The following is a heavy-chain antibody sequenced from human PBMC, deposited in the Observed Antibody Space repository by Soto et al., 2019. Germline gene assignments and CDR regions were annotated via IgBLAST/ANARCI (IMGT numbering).Heavy chain of an antibody. CDR1: GGSISSYY. Sequence: QVQLQESGPGLVKPSETLSLTCTVSGGSISSYYWSWIRQPPGQGLEWIGYIYYSGSTNYNPSLKSRVTISVDTAKNQWSLKLSSVTAANTAVYYCARRDGYYFHYWGQGTLVTVSS. CDR2: IYYSGST. J-gene: IGHJ4*02. V-gene: IGHV4-59*08. CDR3: ARRDGYYFHY.